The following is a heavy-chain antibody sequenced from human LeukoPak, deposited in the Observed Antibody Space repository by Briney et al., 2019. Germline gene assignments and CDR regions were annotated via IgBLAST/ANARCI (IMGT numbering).Heavy chain of an antibody. Sequence: SETLSPTCAVYGGSFSGYYWSWIRQPPGKGLEWIGEINHSGSTNYNPSLKSRVTISVDTSKNQFSLKLSSVTAADTAVYYCARAGSGWYKMTSDAFDIWGQGTMVTVSS. CDR3: ARAGSGWYKMTSDAFDI. J-gene: IGHJ3*02. V-gene: IGHV4-34*01. CDR2: INHSGST. D-gene: IGHD6-19*01. CDR1: GGSFSGYY.